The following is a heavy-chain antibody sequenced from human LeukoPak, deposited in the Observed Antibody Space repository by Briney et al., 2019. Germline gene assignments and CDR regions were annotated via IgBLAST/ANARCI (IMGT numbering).Heavy chain of an antibody. D-gene: IGHD4-23*01. CDR1: GGSFSGYH. CDR2: INHSGST. V-gene: IGHV4-34*01. J-gene: IGHJ4*02. CDR3: AYSTVVTRGYY. Sequence: SETLSLTCAVYGGSFSGYHWSWIRQPPGKGLEWIGEINHSGSTNYKPSLKSRVTISVDTSKNQFSLKLSSVTAADTAVYYCAYSTVVTRGYYWGQGTLVTVSS.